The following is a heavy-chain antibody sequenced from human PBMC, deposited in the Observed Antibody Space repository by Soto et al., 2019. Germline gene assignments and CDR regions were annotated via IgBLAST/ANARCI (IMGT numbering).Heavy chain of an antibody. J-gene: IGHJ4*02. CDR2: TYYRSKWYN. V-gene: IGHV6-1*01. CDR3: ARGRWSKFDY. D-gene: IGHD2-15*01. Sequence: PSQTLSLTCAVSGDSVSSNNIAWNWLRQSPWRGLEWLGRTYYRSKWYNEYAVSVRSRITINLDTSKNQFSLQLNSVTPEDTAVYYCARGRWSKFDYWGQGAQDTVSS. CDR1: GDSVSSNNIA.